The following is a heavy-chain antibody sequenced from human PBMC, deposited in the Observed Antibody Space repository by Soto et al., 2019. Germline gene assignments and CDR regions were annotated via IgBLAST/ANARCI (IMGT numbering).Heavy chain of an antibody. V-gene: IGHV4-39*02. J-gene: IGHJ5*02. CDR2: IYYSGST. CDR1: GGSISSSSYY. Sequence: QLQLQESGPGLVKPSETLSLTCTVSGGSISSSSYYWGWIRQPPGKGLEWIGSIYYSGSTYYNPSLKSRVTISVDTSKNQFSLKLSSVTAADTAVYYCARDFWSGLRWFDPWGQGTLVTVSS. CDR3: ARDFWSGLRWFDP. D-gene: IGHD3-3*01.